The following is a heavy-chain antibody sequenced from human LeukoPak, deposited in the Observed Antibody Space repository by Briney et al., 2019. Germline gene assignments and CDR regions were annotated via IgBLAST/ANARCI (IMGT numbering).Heavy chain of an antibody. CDR1: GFTFSSYG. Sequence: GGSLRLSCAASGFTFSSYGMHWVRQAPGKGLEWVAVISYDGSNKYYADSVKGRFTISRDNSKNTLYLQMNSLRAEDTAVYYCAKALDSLSGNTIRSGSDAFDIWGQGTMVTVSP. CDR3: AKALDSLSGNTIRSGSDAFDI. V-gene: IGHV3-30*18. J-gene: IGHJ3*02. CDR2: ISYDGSNK. D-gene: IGHD3-10*01.